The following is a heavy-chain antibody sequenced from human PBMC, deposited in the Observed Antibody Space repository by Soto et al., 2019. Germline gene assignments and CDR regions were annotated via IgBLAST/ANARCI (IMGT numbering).Heavy chain of an antibody. V-gene: IGHV3-72*01. CDR2: TRNKANSYTT. CDR1: GFTFSDHY. CDR3: ARVQTYYYGSGSENWFDP. Sequence: GGSLRLSCAASGFTFSDHYMDWVRQAPGKGLEWVGHTRNKANSYTTEYAASVKGRFTISRDDSKNSLYLQMNSLKTEDTAVYYCARVQTYYYGSGSENWFDPWGQGTLVTVSS. J-gene: IGHJ5*02. D-gene: IGHD3-10*01.